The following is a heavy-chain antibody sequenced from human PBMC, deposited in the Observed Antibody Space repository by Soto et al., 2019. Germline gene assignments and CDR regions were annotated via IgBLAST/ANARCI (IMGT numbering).Heavy chain of an antibody. V-gene: IGHV3-7*01. CDR1: GFTFSSYW. D-gene: IGHD4-17*01. J-gene: IGHJ5*02. CDR3: ARDTVTTQGNWFDP. CDR2: IKQDGSEK. Sequence: CGSLRLSCAASGFTFSSYWMSWVRQAPGKGLEWVANIKQDGSEKYYVDSVKGRFTISRDNAKNSLYLQMNSLRAEDTAVYYCARDTVTTQGNWFDPWGQGTWSPSPQ.